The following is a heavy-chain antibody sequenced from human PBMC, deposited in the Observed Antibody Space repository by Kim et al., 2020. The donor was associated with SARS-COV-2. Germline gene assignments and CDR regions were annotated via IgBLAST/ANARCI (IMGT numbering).Heavy chain of an antibody. J-gene: IGHJ2*01. V-gene: IGHV4-59*08. Sequence: SETLSLTCTVSGGSISSYYWSWIRQPPGKGLEWIGYIYYSGSTNYNPSLKSRVTISVDTSKNQFSLKLSSVTAADTAVYYCARRTVRYYYDSSGYQAEWYLDLWGRGTLVTVSS. CDR2: IYYSGST. CDR1: GGSISSYY. D-gene: IGHD3-22*01. CDR3: ARRTVRYYYDSSGYQAEWYLDL.